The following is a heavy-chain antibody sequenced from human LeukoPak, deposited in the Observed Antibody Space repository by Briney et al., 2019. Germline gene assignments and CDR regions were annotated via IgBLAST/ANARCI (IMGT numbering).Heavy chain of an antibody. CDR3: ATNLYGSGNYFAY. V-gene: IGHV4-38-2*01. D-gene: IGHD3-10*01. J-gene: IGHJ4*02. CDR2: IYLAGNT. Sequence: SETLSLTCSFSGYSISSGYYWGWIRQPPGKGLEWIGEIYLAGNTNYNPSLKSRVTISVDTSKNQFSLKLTSVTAADTAVYYCATNLYGSGNYFAYWGQGTLVTVSS. CDR1: GYSISSGYY.